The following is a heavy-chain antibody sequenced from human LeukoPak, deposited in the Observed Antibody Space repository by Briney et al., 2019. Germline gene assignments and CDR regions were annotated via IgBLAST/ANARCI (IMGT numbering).Heavy chain of an antibody. CDR1: GFNFDEYA. CDR3: ARYGSGSNYRDPFDS. D-gene: IGHD3-10*01. Sequence: GGSLRLSCVASGFNFDEYAMNWVSQAPGKGLEWISCIYRDSSVKHYADSVRGRFTVSGDNAKNSVYLQMNSLRAEDTAVYFCARYGSGSNYRDPFDSWGQGTLVTVSS. J-gene: IGHJ4*02. CDR2: IYRDSSVK. V-gene: IGHV3-48*01.